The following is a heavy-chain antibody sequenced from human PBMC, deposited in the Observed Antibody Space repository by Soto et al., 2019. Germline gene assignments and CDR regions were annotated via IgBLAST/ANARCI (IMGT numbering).Heavy chain of an antibody. Sequence: HSGGSLRLSCAASGFTFSSYAMSWVRQAPGKGLEWVSAISGSGGSTYYADSVKGRFTISRDNSKNTLYLQMNSLRAEDTAVYYCAKWIGDYVWGSDHDYWGQGTLVTVSS. D-gene: IGHD3-16*01. CDR2: ISGSGGST. CDR3: AKWIGDYVWGSDHDY. CDR1: GFTFSSYA. J-gene: IGHJ4*02. V-gene: IGHV3-23*01.